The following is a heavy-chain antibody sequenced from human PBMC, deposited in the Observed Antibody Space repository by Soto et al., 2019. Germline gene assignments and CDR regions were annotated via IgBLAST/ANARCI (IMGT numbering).Heavy chain of an antibody. CDR3: VRGETYCSSASCYDY. J-gene: IGHJ4*02. Sequence: GASVKVSCKASGYTFTSYDINWVRQATGQGLEWMGWVNPNSGNTGYAQKFQDRITMTRDTSISTAYMELSSLRADDTALYYCVRGETYCSSASCYDYWGQGTPVTVS. V-gene: IGHV1-8*01. CDR1: GYTFTSYD. CDR2: VNPNSGNT. D-gene: IGHD2-2*01.